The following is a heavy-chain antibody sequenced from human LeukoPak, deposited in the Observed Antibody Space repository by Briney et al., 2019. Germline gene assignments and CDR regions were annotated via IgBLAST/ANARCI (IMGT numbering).Heavy chain of an antibody. CDR3: ATNGGGYNFYFDY. CDR2: IYYSGRT. J-gene: IGHJ4*02. Sequence: SETLSLTCTVSGGSICSSSYYWGWIRQPPGKGLEWIGSIYYSGRTYYNPSLKSRVTISVDTSKNQFSLKLSSVTAADTAVYYCATNGGGYNFYFDYWGQGTLVTVSS. V-gene: IGHV4-39*01. CDR1: GGSICSSSYY. D-gene: IGHD5-24*01.